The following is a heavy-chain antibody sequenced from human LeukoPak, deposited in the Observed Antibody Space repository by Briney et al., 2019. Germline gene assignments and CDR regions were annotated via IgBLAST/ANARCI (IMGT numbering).Heavy chain of an antibody. Sequence: ASVKVSCKASGYIFPGYYIHWVRQAPGQGLEWMGWINPHSGATNYAEMFQGRVAMTRDTSNNTAYMELSRLSSDDTAVFYCARAIEYTSPLPYFDYWGQGTLVTVSS. J-gene: IGHJ4*02. D-gene: IGHD6-6*01. CDR2: INPHSGAT. CDR1: GYIFPGYY. CDR3: ARAIEYTSPLPYFDY. V-gene: IGHV1-2*02.